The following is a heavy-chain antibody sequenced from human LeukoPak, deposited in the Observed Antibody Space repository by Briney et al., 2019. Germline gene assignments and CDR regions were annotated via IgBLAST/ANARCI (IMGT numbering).Heavy chain of an antibody. D-gene: IGHD3-3*01. J-gene: IGHJ5*02. V-gene: IGHV3-23*01. CDR2: ISGSGGST. CDR3: AKERFLEWLFPEIAANH. CDR1: GFTFRSYA. Sequence: PGGSLRLSCAASGFTFRSYAMSWVRQAPGKGLEWVSAISGSGGSTYYADSVKGRFTISRDNSKNTLYLQMNSLRAEGTAVYYCAKERFLEWLFPEIAANHWGQGTLVTVSS.